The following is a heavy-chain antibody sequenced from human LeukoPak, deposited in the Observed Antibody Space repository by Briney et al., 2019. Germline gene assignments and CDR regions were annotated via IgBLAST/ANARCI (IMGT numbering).Heavy chain of an antibody. J-gene: IGHJ4*02. Sequence: SVKVSCKASGGTFSSYAISWVRQAPGQGLEWMGRIIPIFGIANYAQKFQGRVTITADKSTSTAYMELSSLRSEDTAVYYCARAVWWPPLNYWGQGTLVTVSS. V-gene: IGHV1-69*04. CDR2: IIPIFGIA. CDR1: GGTFSSYA. D-gene: IGHD2-15*01. CDR3: ARAVWWPPLNY.